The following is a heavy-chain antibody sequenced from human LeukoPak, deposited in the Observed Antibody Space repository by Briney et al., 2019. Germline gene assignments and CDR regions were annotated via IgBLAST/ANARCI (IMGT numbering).Heavy chain of an antibody. V-gene: IGHV1-2*06. J-gene: IGHJ3*02. Sequence: ASVKVSCKASGYTFTGYYMHWVRQAPGQGLEWMVRINPNSGGTNSAQNFQGRVTMTRDTPISRASMDLTRLRSDAPAVYNGASGSWTGTTRGSIWGQGTMVTVCS. CDR1: GYTFTGYY. CDR3: ASGSWTGTTRGSI. D-gene: IGHD1-7*01. CDR2: INPNSGGT.